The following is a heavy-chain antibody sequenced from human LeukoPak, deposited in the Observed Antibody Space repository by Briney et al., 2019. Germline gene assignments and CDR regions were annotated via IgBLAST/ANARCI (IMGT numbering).Heavy chain of an antibody. J-gene: IGHJ3*01. V-gene: IGHV3-21*01. CDR2: ISGGSSFI. CDR1: GFTFSTFT. CDR3: ARLYGSGRNV. D-gene: IGHD3-10*01. Sequence: PGGSLRLSCAVSGFTFSTFTMNWVRPAPGKVLEWVSSISGGSSFIYYADSVQGRFSISRDNAKNSLFLQMNSLRVEDTAVYYCARLYGSGRNVWGQGTMVTVSS.